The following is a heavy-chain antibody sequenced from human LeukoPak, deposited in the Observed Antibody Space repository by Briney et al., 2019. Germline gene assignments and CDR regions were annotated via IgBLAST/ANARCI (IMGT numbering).Heavy chain of an antibody. Sequence: SETLSLTCTVSGGSISSSSYYWGWIRQPPGKGLEWIGSNYYSGSTYYNPSLKSRVTISVDTSKNQFSLKLSSVSAADTAVYYCARLPSGWGHPSFDYWGQGTLVTVSS. CDR2: NYYSGST. V-gene: IGHV4-39*01. D-gene: IGHD6-19*01. J-gene: IGHJ4*02. CDR3: ARLPSGWGHPSFDY. CDR1: GGSISSSSYY.